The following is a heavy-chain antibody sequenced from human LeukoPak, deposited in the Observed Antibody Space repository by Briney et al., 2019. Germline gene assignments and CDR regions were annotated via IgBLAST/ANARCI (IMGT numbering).Heavy chain of an antibody. CDR2: ISAYNGNT. CDR3: ARASIADYYDSSGPDSDFDY. J-gene: IGHJ4*02. D-gene: IGHD3-22*01. Sequence: ASVKVSCKASGYTFTSYGISWVRQAPGQGLKWMGWISAYNGNTNYAQKLQGRVTMTTDTSTSTAYMELRSLRSDDTAVYYCARASIADYYDSSGPDSDFDYWGQGTLVTVSS. V-gene: IGHV1-18*01. CDR1: GYTFTSYG.